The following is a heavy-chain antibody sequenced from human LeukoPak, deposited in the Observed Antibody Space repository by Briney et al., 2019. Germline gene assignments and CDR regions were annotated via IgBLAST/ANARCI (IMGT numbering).Heavy chain of an antibody. Sequence: ASVKVSCKASGSTFSSYYMHWVRPAPGQGLEWMGWINPNSGGTSYSQKFQGRVTMTRDTSISTAYMELSRLRSDDSAVYYCATSGMVRGMDVWGQGTTVTVSS. CDR1: GSTFSSYY. CDR2: INPNSGGT. CDR3: ATSGMVRGMDV. D-gene: IGHD3-10*01. J-gene: IGHJ6*02. V-gene: IGHV1-2*02.